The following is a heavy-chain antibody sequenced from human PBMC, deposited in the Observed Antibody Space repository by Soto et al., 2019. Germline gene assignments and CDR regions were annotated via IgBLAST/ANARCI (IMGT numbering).Heavy chain of an antibody. CDR3: ARISSNAAAGTFFDYYYYMDV. Sequence: GESLKISCKGSGYSFTSYWIGWVRQMPGKGLEWMGIIYPGDSDTRYSPSFQGQVTISADKSISTAYLQWSSLKASDTAMYYCARISSNAAAGTFFDYYYYMDVWGKGTTVTVSS. V-gene: IGHV5-51*01. D-gene: IGHD6-13*01. CDR1: GYSFTSYW. J-gene: IGHJ6*03. CDR2: IYPGDSDT.